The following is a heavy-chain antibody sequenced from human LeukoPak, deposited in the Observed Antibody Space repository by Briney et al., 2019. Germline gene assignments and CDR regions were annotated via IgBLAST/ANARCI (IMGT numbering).Heavy chain of an antibody. V-gene: IGHV1-3*01. CDR2: INAGNGNT. D-gene: IGHD3-10*01. Sequence: ASVKVSCKASGYTFTSYAMHWVRQAPGQRLEWMGWINAGNGNTKYSQKFQGRVTITRDTSASTAYMELSSLRSEDTAVYYCARVGLLWFGEPPFDYWGQGTLATVSS. J-gene: IGHJ4*02. CDR3: ARVGLLWFGEPPFDY. CDR1: GYTFTSYA.